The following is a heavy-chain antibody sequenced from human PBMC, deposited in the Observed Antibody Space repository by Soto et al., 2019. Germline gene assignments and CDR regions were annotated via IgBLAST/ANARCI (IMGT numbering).Heavy chain of an antibody. CDR2: IHYSGST. J-gene: IGHJ4*02. Sequence: QLQLQESGPGLVKPSETLSLTCTVSGDSVTISDYYWVWIRQPPGKGLEWVGSIHYSGSTYYNPSPKSRATMSGDTSRKPFSLKLTSVTAADAAVYYCAAHDSGGYYAEYWGQGTLVTVSA. CDR1: GDSVTISDYY. CDR3: AAHDSGGYYAEY. D-gene: IGHD3-22*01. V-gene: IGHV4-39*01.